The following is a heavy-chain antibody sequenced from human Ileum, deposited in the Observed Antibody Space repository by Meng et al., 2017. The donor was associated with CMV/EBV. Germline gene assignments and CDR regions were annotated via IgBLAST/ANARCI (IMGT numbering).Heavy chain of an antibody. CDR1: GYTFTNHN. CDR3: ARDGLSGRYFDY. D-gene: IGHD1-26*01. V-gene: IGHV7-4-1*02. Sequence: SCKTSGYTFTNHNIIWVLQAPGQGPEWMGWIDTNTGNPTYAQGFTGRFVFSLDTSVNTAYLQISSLKAEDTAVYYCARDGLSGRYFDYWGQGTLVTVSS. CDR2: IDTNTGNP. J-gene: IGHJ4*02.